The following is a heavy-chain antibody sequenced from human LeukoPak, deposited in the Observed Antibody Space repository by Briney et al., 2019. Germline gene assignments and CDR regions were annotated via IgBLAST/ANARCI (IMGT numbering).Heavy chain of an antibody. V-gene: IGHV3-23*01. CDR3: AKDLIYSSSWSDN. Sequence: GGSLRLSCAASGFTLSSYAMSWVRQGQGKGTEWVSSISDHGNSTYTAASVKGRFTISRDNSKNTLYLQMNSLRAEDTAVYYCAKDLIYSSSWSDNWGQGTLVTVSS. CDR2: ISDHGNST. CDR1: GFTLSSYA. D-gene: IGHD6-13*01. J-gene: IGHJ1*01.